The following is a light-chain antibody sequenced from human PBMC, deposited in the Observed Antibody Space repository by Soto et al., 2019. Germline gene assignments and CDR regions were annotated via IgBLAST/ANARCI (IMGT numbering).Light chain of an antibody. V-gene: IGKV3-20*01. CDR1: QSVSSSY. J-gene: IGKJ1*01. CDR3: QQYGSSRWT. Sequence: EIVLTQSPGTLSLSPGERATLSCRASQSVSSSYLAWYQQRPGQAPRLLMYGTSSRATGIPDRFSGSGSGTDFTLTSSRLEPEDFAVYYCQQYGSSRWTFGQGTKVEIK. CDR2: GTS.